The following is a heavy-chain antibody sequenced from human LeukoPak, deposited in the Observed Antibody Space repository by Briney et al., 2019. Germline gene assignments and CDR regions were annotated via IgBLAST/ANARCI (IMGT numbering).Heavy chain of an antibody. D-gene: IGHD5-18*01. CDR2: INHSGST. V-gene: IGHV4-34*01. Sequence: SETLSLTCAVYGGSFSGYYWSWIRQPPGKGLEWIGEINHSGSTNYNPSLKSRVTISVDTSKNQFSLKLSSVTAADTAVYYRARGWIQLWFVAFDYWGQGTLVTVSS. J-gene: IGHJ4*02. CDR3: ARGWIQLWFVAFDY. CDR1: GGSFSGYY.